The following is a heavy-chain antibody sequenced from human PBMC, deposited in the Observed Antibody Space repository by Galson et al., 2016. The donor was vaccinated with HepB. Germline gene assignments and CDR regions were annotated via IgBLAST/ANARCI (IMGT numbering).Heavy chain of an antibody. V-gene: IGHV3-48*02. CDR1: GFTFSRHG. Sequence: SLRLSCAASGFTFSRHGMHWVRQAPGKGLEWISHISSGSRRIYYADSVKGRFTISRDQAQNSLYLQLNSLGDEDTAVYHCVRGYSSGWEGGFDLWGQGTLVTVSS. CDR2: ISSGSRRI. CDR3: VRGYSSGWEGGFDL. J-gene: IGHJ5*02. D-gene: IGHD6-25*01.